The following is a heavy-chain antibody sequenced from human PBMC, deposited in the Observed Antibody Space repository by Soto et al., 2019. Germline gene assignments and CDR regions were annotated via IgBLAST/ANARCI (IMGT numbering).Heavy chain of an antibody. CDR3: ARGAGGGLLDY. V-gene: IGHV3-30-3*01. CDR1: GFTFSSYA. J-gene: IGHJ4*02. Sequence: EPGGGVVQPGRSLRLSCAASGFTFSSYAMHWVRQAPGKGLEWVAVISYDGSNKYYADSVKGRFTISRDNSKNTLYLQMNSLRAEDTAVYYCARGAGGGLLDYWGQGTLVTVSS. CDR2: ISYDGSNK. D-gene: IGHD3-16*01.